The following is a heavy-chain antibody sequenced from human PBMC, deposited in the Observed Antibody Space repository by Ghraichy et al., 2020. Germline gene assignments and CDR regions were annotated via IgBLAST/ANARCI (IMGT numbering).Heavy chain of an antibody. Sequence: GDSLNISCKVSGYTLTELSMHWVRQAPGKGLEWMGGFDPEDGETIYAQKFQGRVTMTEDTSTDTAYMELSSLRSEDTAVYYCATVVRSSTTSLFDYWGQGTLVTVSS. V-gene: IGHV1-24*01. D-gene: IGHD1-7*01. J-gene: IGHJ4*02. CDR3: ATVVRSSTTSLFDY. CDR2: FDPEDGET. CDR1: GYTLTELS.